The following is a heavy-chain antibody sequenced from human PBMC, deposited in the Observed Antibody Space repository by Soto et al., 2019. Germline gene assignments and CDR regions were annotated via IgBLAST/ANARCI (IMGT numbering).Heavy chain of an antibody. CDR2: ISGSEDVT. CDR3: AKGADRPWSGEAYFPDF. D-gene: IGHD3-10*01. Sequence: EVHLLESGGGLIQPGGSLRLSCVGSKFTFSAYAMGWVRQSPGKGLEWVSSISGSEDVTYYADSVTGRFSISRDNYTKTLELQLNSLRVEDTAIYFCAKGADRPWSGEAYFPDFWGKGTHVIVST. CDR1: KFTFSAYA. V-gene: IGHV3-23*01. J-gene: IGHJ4*02.